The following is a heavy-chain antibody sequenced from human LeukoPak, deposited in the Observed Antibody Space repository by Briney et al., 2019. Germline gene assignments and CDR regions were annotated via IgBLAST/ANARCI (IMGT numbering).Heavy chain of an antibody. V-gene: IGHV4-59*01. J-gene: IGHJ4*02. CDR2: IYYSGST. CDR1: GGSIGSYY. Sequence: SETLSLTCTVSGGSIGSYYWSWVRQPPGKGLEWIGYIYYSGSTNYNPSLKSRVTISVDTSKNQFSLKLSSVTAADTAVYYCARWPIFDYWGQGTLVTVSS. CDR3: ARWPIFDY. D-gene: IGHD5-12*01.